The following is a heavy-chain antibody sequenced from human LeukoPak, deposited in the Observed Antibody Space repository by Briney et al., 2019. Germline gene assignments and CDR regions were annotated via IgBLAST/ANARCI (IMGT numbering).Heavy chain of an antibody. J-gene: IGHJ4*02. V-gene: IGHV3-7*01. Sequence: PGGSLLLSCAGSAFMFSDYWMAWVRQAPGKGLECVANIKGDGSNKYYVDSVEGRFTISRDNAKNSLYLQMNSLRVEDTAVYYCARDSHGDYDYWGQGTLVTVSS. CDR2: IKGDGSNK. CDR1: AFMFSDYW. CDR3: ARDSHGDYDY. D-gene: IGHD4-17*01.